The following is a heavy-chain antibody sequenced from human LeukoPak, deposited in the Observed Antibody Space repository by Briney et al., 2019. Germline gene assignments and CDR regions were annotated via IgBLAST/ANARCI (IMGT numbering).Heavy chain of an antibody. CDR1: GFTFSNAW. J-gene: IGHJ6*04. Sequence: GGSLRLSCAASGFTFSNAWMTWVRQAPGQGLEWVGRIKRKSDGGTTDYAAPVKGRFTISRDDSKNTLYLQMNSLKTEDTAVYYCTAAYGSGSPSPYYYYGMDVWGEGTTVTVSS. CDR2: IKRKSDGGTT. V-gene: IGHV3-15*01. D-gene: IGHD3-10*01. CDR3: TAAYGSGSPSPYYYYGMDV.